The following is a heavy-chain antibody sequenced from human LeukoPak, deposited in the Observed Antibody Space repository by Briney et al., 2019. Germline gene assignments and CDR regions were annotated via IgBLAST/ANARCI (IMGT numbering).Heavy chain of an antibody. CDR2: ISSSGTNT. CDR1: RFTFSSYA. J-gene: IGHJ4*02. Sequence: GGSLRLSCAASRFTFSSYAMSWVRQAPGKGPELVSRISSSGTNTFYADSVKGRFTISRDNAKNSLYLQMNSLKDEDTSVYYCASSRNWGQGTLVTVSS. CDR3: ASSRN. V-gene: IGHV3-21*01.